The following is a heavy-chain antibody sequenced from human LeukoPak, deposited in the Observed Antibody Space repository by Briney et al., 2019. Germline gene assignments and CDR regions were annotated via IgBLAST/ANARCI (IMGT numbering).Heavy chain of an antibody. Sequence: GGSLRLSCAASGFSFSDYSLSWVRQAPGKGLEWVSSISTNSYIYYADSVKGRFTISRDNAKNSLYLQMNSLRAEDTAVYYCARAPTIVVGPTWGQGTLVTVSS. J-gene: IGHJ4*02. CDR1: GFSFSDYS. CDR3: ARAPTIVVGPT. V-gene: IGHV3-21*01. D-gene: IGHD2-2*01. CDR2: ISTNSYI.